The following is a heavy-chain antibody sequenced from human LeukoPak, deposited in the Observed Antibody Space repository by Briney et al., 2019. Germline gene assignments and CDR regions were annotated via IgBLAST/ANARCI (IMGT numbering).Heavy chain of an antibody. CDR3: ARDQGSYGANWFDP. Sequence: PGGSLRLSCAASRFTFSDYYMSWIRQAPGKGLEWVSYISSSSSYTNYADSVKGRFTISRDNAKNSLYLQMNSLRAEDTAVYYCARDQGSYGANWFDPWGQGTLVTVSS. V-gene: IGHV3-11*06. D-gene: IGHD3-16*01. CDR2: ISSSSSYT. J-gene: IGHJ5*02. CDR1: RFTFSDYY.